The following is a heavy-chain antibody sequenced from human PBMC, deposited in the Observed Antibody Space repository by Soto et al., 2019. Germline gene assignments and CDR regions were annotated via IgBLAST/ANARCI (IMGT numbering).Heavy chain of an antibody. Sequence: PSETLSLTCAVYGGSFSGYYWSWIRQPPGKGLEWIGEINHSGSTYYNPSLKSRVTISVDTSKNQFSLKLSSVTAADTAVYYCARHATRLVSFDYWGQGTLVTVSS. D-gene: IGHD6-19*01. CDR2: INHSGST. CDR1: GGSFSGYY. CDR3: ARHATRLVSFDY. J-gene: IGHJ4*02. V-gene: IGHV4-34*01.